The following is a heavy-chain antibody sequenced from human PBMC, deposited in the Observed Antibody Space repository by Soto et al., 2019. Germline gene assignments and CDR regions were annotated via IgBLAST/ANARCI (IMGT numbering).Heavy chain of an antibody. J-gene: IGHJ4*02. CDR2: IYWDDDK. V-gene: IGHV2-5*02. CDR3: AHRVLRTVFGLVTTTAIYFDF. Sequence: QITLNETGPTVVRPTETLPLTCRFSGFSLTTSGVGVGWIRQSPGKAPEWLALIYWDDDKRYSASLKSRLTITNDTSKDQVVLTVSDLDPADTATYSCAHRVLRTVFGLVTTTAIYFDFWGQGTPVAVSS. CDR1: GFSLTTSGVG. D-gene: IGHD3-3*01.